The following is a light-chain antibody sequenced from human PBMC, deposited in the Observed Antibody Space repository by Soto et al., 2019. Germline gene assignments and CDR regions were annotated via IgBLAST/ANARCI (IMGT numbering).Light chain of an antibody. CDR1: QNVSSNL. V-gene: IGKV3-20*01. CDR2: GAS. CDR3: QQYGGSPRT. Sequence: EIVLTQSPGTLSLSPGERATLSCRASQNVSSNLLVWYQQHPGQAPRLLIYGASSRATGIPDRFSGSGSGTDFTLTISKLEPEDFAVYHCQQYGGSPRTFGQGTKVDIK. J-gene: IGKJ1*01.